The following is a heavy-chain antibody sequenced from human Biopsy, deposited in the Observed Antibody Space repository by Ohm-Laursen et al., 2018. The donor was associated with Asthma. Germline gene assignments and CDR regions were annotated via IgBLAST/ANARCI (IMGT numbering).Heavy chain of an antibody. V-gene: IGHV4-31*11. CDR1: GYSISNGGYY. J-gene: IGHJ6*02. D-gene: IGHD3-3*01. CDR3: ARDYYDFWNRSVYTYFGMDV. Sequence: TLSLTCGVSGYSISNGGYYWTWVRQRPGKGLEWIGNIYHTGHTKYNPSLKSRLSFSVDTSKNQFSLKLSSVTAADTAIYFCARDYYDFWNRSVYTYFGMDVWGRGTTVVVSS. CDR2: IYHTGHT.